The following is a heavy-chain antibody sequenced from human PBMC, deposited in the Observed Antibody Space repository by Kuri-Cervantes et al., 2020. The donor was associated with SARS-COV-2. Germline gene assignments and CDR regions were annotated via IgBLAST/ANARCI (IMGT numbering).Heavy chain of an antibody. D-gene: IGHD6-6*01. CDR3: ARQAQLVKFDY. V-gene: IGHV1-18*04. CDR2: ISAYNGNT. J-gene: IGHJ4*02. CDR1: GYTFTSYG. Sequence: ASVKVSCKASGYTFTSYGISWVRQAPGQGRKWMGWISAYNGNTNYTQKLQGRVTMTTDTSTSTAYMELRSLRSDDTAVYYCARQAQLVKFDYWGQGTLVTVSS.